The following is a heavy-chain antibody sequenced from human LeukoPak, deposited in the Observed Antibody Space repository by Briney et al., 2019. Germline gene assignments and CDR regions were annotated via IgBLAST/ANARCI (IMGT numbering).Heavy chain of an antibody. CDR3: AKTTAFDI. CDR2: ISGSGGST. J-gene: IGHJ3*02. D-gene: IGHD1-1*01. Sequence: PGGSLRLSCAVSGFTFSSYVMSWVRQAPGKGLEWVSAISGSGGSTYYADSVKGRFTISRDNSQNTLYLQMNSLRAEDTALYFCAKTTAFDIWGQGTMVTVSS. V-gene: IGHV3-23*01. CDR1: GFTFSSYV.